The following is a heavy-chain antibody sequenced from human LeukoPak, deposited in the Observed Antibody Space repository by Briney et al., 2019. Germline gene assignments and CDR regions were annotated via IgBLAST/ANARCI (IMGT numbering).Heavy chain of an antibody. CDR2: INPNSGVT. J-gene: IGHJ4*02. V-gene: IGHV1-2*06. CDR1: GYTFTAYP. D-gene: IGHD6-13*01. CDR3: ARDSSNWSSFGS. Sequence: ASVKVSCKASGYTFTAYPIHWVRQAPGQGLEWVGRINPNSGVTHCAQKFHGRVTMTKDTSTDTAYMELSSLRSDDTAIYWCARDSSNWSSFGSWGQGTPVTVSS.